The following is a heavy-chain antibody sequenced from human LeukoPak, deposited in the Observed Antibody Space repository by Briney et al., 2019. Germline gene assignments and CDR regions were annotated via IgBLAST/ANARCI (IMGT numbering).Heavy chain of an antibody. D-gene: IGHD3-22*01. V-gene: IGHV2-5*02. Sequence: SGPTLVKPTQTLTLTCTFSGFTLSTSGVGVGWIRQPPGKALEWLALTYWDDDKRYRPSLKSRLTITKDTSKNQVVLTMTNMDPVDTATYYCARRRRYYDSSGYQYYYFDYWGQGTLATVSS. CDR1: GFTLSTSGVG. J-gene: IGHJ4*02. CDR2: TYWDDDK. CDR3: ARRRRYYDSSGYQYYYFDY.